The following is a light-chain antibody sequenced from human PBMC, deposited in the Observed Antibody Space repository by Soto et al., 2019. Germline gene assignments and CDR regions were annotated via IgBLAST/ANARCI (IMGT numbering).Light chain of an antibody. CDR3: QKCDYRPI. J-gene: IGKJ3*01. Sequence: DIQITQSPSSLSASVGDRVTITCQASHDITSYLNWYQHKPGKAPKLLIYDASILEAVIPSRFIGSGSGTHFTFTISSLQPEDVATYDCQKCDYRPIFGPGTTGDFK. V-gene: IGKV1-33*01. CDR1: HDITSY. CDR2: DAS.